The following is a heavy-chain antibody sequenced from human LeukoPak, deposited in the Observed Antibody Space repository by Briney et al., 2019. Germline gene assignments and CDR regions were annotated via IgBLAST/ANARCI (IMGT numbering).Heavy chain of an antibody. CDR2: INHSGST. Sequence: SETLSLTCAVYGGSFSGYYWSWIRQPPGKGLEWIGEINHSGSTNYNPSLKSRVTISVDTSKNQFSLKLSSVTAADTAIYYCARVSQYGDYVDYWGQGTLVTVSS. CDR3: ARVSQYGDYVDY. J-gene: IGHJ4*02. D-gene: IGHD4-17*01. CDR1: GGSFSGYY. V-gene: IGHV4-34*01.